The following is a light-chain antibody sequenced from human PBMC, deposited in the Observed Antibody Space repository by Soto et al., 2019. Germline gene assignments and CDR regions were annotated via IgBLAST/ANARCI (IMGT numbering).Light chain of an antibody. CDR1: SSDVGGYTY. J-gene: IGLJ1*01. CDR3: SSYTSSSRV. CDR2: DVS. Sequence: QSALTQPASVSGSPGQSITISCTGTSSDVGGYTYVSWYQQHPGKAPKLMIYDVSNRPSGVSNRFSGSKSGNTASLTISGLQAEDEADYYCSSYTSSSRVFGTGTKLTVL. V-gene: IGLV2-14*01.